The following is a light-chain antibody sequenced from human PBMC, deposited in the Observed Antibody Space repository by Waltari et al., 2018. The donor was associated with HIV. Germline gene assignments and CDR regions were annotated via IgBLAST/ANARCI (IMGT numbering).Light chain of an antibody. J-gene: IGKJ1*01. CDR3: QQAHSLPWT. Sequence: DIQMTQSPSLVSASVGDRVTITCRASQSIVTWLSWYQQTPGTAPALLIFASSRLQGGIPGRFSGSGSGTNFTLTIRNIQPDDFAIYHCQQAHSLPWTFGQGTKVE. CDR1: QSIVTW. V-gene: IGKV1-12*01. CDR2: ASS.